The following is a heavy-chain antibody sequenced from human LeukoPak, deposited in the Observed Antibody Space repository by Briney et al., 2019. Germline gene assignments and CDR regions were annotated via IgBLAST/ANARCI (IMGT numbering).Heavy chain of an antibody. CDR3: ARKFGRGTFDI. V-gene: IGHV4-61*02. D-gene: IGHD3-16*01. CDR2: IYSNGDT. J-gene: IGHJ3*02. Sequence: SQTLSLTCTASGVYITNGLYFWNWIRQPAGTGLEWIGRIYSNGDTNYNPSLKSRVTISQDRTRNQFSLKLSSVTAADTAVYYCARKFGRGTFDIWGQGTLVTVSS. CDR1: GVYITNGLYF.